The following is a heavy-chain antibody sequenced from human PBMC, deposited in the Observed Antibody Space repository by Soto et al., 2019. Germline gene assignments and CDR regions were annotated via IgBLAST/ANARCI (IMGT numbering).Heavy chain of an antibody. V-gene: IGHV3-33*01. CDR1: GFTFSSYG. J-gene: IGHJ4*02. Sequence: GGSLRLSCAASGFTFSSYGMHWVRQAPGKGLEWVAVIWYDGSNKYYADSVKGRFTISRDNSKNTLYLQMNSLRAEDTAVYYCARDCAGDCYSTGVFDYWGQGTLVTVSS. D-gene: IGHD2-21*02. CDR3: ARDCAGDCYSTGVFDY. CDR2: IWYDGSNK.